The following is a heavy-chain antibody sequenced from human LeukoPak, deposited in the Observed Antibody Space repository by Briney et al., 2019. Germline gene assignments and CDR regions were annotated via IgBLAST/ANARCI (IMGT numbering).Heavy chain of an antibody. CDR3: ARHTSSDY. V-gene: IGHV3-7*01. Sequence: GGPLRLSCAASGFTFSDYWMTWVRQAPGKGLEWVANIKEDGSEKYYVDSVKGRFTISRDNTKNSLFLQMSSLRAEDTAIYYCARHTSSDYWGQGTLVTVSS. J-gene: IGHJ4*02. CDR2: IKEDGSEK. CDR1: GFTFSDYW.